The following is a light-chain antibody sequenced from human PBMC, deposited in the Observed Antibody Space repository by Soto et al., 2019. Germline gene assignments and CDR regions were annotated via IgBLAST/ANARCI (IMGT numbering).Light chain of an antibody. J-gene: IGLJ3*02. CDR3: AAWDDSLNGVV. CDR2: SSN. CDR1: SSNIGSHT. Sequence: QSVLTQPPSASGTPGQRVTISCSGSSSNIGSHTLNWYQHLPGTAPNLLIYSSNQRPSGVPDRFSASKSGTSASLAISGLQSEDEADYYCAAWDDSLNGVVFGGGTKLTVL. V-gene: IGLV1-44*01.